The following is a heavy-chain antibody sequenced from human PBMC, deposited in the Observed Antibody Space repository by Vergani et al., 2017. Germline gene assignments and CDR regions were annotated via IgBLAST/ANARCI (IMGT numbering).Heavy chain of an antibody. D-gene: IGHD1-14*01. J-gene: IGHJ3*02. Sequence: EVQLVESGGGLVQPGGSLRLSCAASGFTVSSNYMSWVRQAPGKGLEWVSVSYSGGSTYYADSVKSRFTISRDNSKNTLYLQMNSLRAEDTAVYYCARDTGTTSDAFDIWGQGTMVTVSS. CDR3: ARDTGTTSDAFDI. CDR1: GFTVSSNY. V-gene: IGHV3-66*01. CDR2: SYSGGST.